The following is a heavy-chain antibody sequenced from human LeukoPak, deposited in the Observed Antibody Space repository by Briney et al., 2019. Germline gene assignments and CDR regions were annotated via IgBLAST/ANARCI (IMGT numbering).Heavy chain of an antibody. V-gene: IGHV1-8*02. J-gene: IGHJ4*02. CDR2: INPNSGNT. CDR1: GYTFTTYD. Sequence: VSVKVSCKASGYTFTTYDINWVRQATGQGLEWTGWINPNSGNTGYAQKLQGRVTMTTDTSTSTAYMELRSLRSDDTAVYYCARITMVRGVIRSLFHFDYWGQGTLVTVSS. D-gene: IGHD3-10*01. CDR3: ARITMVRGVIRSLFHFDY.